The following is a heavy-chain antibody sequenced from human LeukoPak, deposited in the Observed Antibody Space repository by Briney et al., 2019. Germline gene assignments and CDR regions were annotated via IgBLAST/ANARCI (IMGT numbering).Heavy chain of an antibody. J-gene: IGHJ4*02. Sequence: PSETLSLTCTVSGGSISSSSYYWGWIRQPPGKGLEWIGSIYYSGSTYYNPSLKSRVTISVDTSKNQFSLKLSSVTAADTAVYYCASLMFYGDYPTIDYWGQGTLVTVSS. CDR3: ASLMFYGDYPTIDY. D-gene: IGHD4-17*01. V-gene: IGHV4-39*01. CDR2: IYYSGST. CDR1: GGSISSSSYY.